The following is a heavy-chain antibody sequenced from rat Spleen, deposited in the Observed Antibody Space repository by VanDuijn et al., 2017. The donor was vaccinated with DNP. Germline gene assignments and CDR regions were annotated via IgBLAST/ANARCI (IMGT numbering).Heavy chain of an antibody. CDR1: GLSITNNFK. J-gene: IGHJ2*01. CDR2: VTNAGNT. CDR3: AIQLGVFDY. Sequence: EVLLQESGPGLVKPSQSLSLTCSVTGLSITNNFKWTWIRKFPGNKLEWMGYVTNAGNTDYNPSLKSRISITTDTSKNQFFLQVNSMTTEDTATYYCAIQLGVFDYWGQGVPVTVSS. D-gene: IGHD4-6*01. V-gene: IGHV3-3*01.